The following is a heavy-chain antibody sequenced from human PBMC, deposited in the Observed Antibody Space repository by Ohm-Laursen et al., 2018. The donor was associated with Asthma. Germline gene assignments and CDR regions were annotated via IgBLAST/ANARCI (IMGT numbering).Heavy chain of an antibody. V-gene: IGHV3-7*01. Sequence: SLRLSCAASGFSFSSSWMNWVRRAPGKGLEWVANINQDGSEKYYVDSVKGRFTISRDNAKNSLYLQMNSLRAEDTAVYYCARDNGFYFDYWGQGTLVTVSS. J-gene: IGHJ4*02. CDR2: INQDGSEK. CDR3: ARDNGFYFDY. CDR1: GFSFSSSW.